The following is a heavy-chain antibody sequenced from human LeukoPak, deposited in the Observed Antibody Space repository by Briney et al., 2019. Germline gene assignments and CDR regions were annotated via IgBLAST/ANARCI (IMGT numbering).Heavy chain of an antibody. CDR3: AKGSRRAPQTFDY. CDR2: TRYDGSNK. CDR1: GFTFSSYG. V-gene: IGHV3-30*02. Sequence: GGSLRLSCAASGFTFSSYGMHWVRQAPGKGLEWVAFTRYDGSNKYYADSVKGRFTISRDNSKNTLYLQMNSLRAEDTAVYYCAKGSRRAPQTFDYWGQGTLVTVSS. J-gene: IGHJ4*02.